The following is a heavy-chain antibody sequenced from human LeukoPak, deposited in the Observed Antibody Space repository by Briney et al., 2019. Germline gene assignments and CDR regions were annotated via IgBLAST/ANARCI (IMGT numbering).Heavy chain of an antibody. J-gene: IGHJ4*02. V-gene: IGHV3-73*01. CDR2: IRSKANSNAT. Sequence: GGSLRLSCAASGFTFSGSAMHWVRQASGKGLEWVGRIRSKANSNATAYAASVKGRFTISRDDSKNTAYLQINSLKTEDTAVYYCTRPFSGWYGLGYWGQGILVTVSS. CDR3: TRPFSGWYGLGY. D-gene: IGHD6-19*01. CDR1: GFTFSGSA.